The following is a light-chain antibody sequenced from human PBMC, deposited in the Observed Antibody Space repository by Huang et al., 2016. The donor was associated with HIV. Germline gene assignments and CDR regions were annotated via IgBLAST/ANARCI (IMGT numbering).Light chain of an antibody. CDR2: GAY. J-gene: IGKJ2*01. V-gene: IGKV3-20*01. CDR3: QEYDTFS. Sequence: EVVLTQSPDSLSLSAGERASLSCRASRNLTNSQLAWYQQKLGQPPRLLVFGAYTRVSGIPERFTGSMSGADFTLSISGLEPDDFATYYCQEYDTFSFGQGTRLE. CDR1: RNLTNSQ.